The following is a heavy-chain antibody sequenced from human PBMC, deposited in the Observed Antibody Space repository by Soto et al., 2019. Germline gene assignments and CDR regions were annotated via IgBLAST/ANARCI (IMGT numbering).Heavy chain of an antibody. CDR2: ISGSSTYI. J-gene: IGHJ5*02. CDR3: AREELPPGTSFNSWFDP. Sequence: GGSLRLSCVGSGFTFSNYMMNWVRQAPGQGLEWVSSISGSSTYIYYADSVRGRFTIPRDNAKNSVHLQMNSLRVEDTAVYFCAREELPPGTSFNSWFDPWGQGTLVTVSS. CDR1: GFTFSNYM. D-gene: IGHD1-1*01. V-gene: IGHV3-21*01.